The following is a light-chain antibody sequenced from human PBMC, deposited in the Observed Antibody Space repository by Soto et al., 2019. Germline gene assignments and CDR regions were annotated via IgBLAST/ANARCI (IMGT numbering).Light chain of an antibody. J-gene: IGKJ1*01. CDR1: QSLSRNY. CDR2: TAS. Sequence: EIVLTQSPGTLSLSPGEGATLSCRASQSLSRNYLAWYQHKPGQAPRLLIYTASNRATGVPPRFSGSGSGTDFTLTISRLEPEDFALYYCQQYDNSPLMFGQGTKVEI. V-gene: IGKV3-20*01. CDR3: QQYDNSPLM.